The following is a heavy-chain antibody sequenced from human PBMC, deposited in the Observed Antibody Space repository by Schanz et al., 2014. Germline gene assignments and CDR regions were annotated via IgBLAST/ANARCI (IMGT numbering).Heavy chain of an antibody. CDR1: GFTFSSYA. Sequence: EVQLLESGGGLVQPGGSLRLSCAASGFTFSSYAMSWVRQAPGKGLEWVSGISGGGGTRNYADSVKGRFTVFRDNSKRTLYLEINDPRAEDTAVYYCAKQIHYDILTVTRNWGQGTLVNVSS. CDR3: AKQIHYDILTVTRN. V-gene: IGHV3-23*01. D-gene: IGHD3-9*01. CDR2: ISGGGGTR. J-gene: IGHJ4*02.